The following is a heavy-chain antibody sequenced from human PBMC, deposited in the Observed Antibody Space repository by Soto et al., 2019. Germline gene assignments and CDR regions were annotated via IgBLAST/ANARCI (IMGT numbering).Heavy chain of an antibody. V-gene: IGHV5-10-1*01. D-gene: IGHD5-12*01. J-gene: IGHJ3*02. Sequence: PGESLKISCKGSGYSFTSYWISWVRQMPGKGLEWMGRIDPSDSYTNYSPSFQGHVTISADKSISTAYLQWSSLKASDTAMYYCARRGYSGYDLTLDAFDIWGQGTLVTVSS. CDR3: ARRGYSGYDLTLDAFDI. CDR2: IDPSDSYT. CDR1: GYSFTSYW.